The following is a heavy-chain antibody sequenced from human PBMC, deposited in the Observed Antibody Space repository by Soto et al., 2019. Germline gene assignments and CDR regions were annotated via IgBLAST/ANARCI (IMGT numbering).Heavy chain of an antibody. V-gene: IGHV4-30-2*01. CDR3: AGSRYCSSTTCYFFDY. J-gene: IGHJ4*02. CDR1: GASISSDGYS. Sequence: SETLSLTCTGSGASISSDGYSWSWIRQPPGKGLEWIGYFYHDGTTYYNPSLRSRVTISVDKSKNQFSLRLISVTAADTAVYYCAGSRYCSSTTCYFFDYWGQGALVTVSS. CDR2: FYHDGTT. D-gene: IGHD2-2*01.